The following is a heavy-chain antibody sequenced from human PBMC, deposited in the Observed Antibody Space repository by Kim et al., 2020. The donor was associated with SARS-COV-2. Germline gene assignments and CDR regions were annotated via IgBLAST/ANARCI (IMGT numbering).Heavy chain of an antibody. J-gene: IGHJ4*02. D-gene: IGHD2-15*01. CDR3: IGVVVAAVDY. V-gene: IGHV4-39*01. CDR2: ST. Sequence: STYYNPSLKSRVTISVDTSKNQFSLKLSSVTAADTAVYYCIGVVVAAVDYWGQGTLVTVSS.